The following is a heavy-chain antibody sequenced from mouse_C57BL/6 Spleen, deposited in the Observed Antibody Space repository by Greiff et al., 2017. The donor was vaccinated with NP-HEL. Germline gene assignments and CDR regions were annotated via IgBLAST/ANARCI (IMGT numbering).Heavy chain of an antibody. V-gene: IGHV1-82*01. CDR1: GYAFSSSW. D-gene: IGHD3-2*02. J-gene: IGHJ4*01. CDR3: ARQLRLRYYAIDY. Sequence: QVQLQQSGPELVKPGASVKISCKASGYAFSSSWMNWVKQRPGKGLEWIGRIYPGDGDTNYTGKFKGKATLTADKSASTAYMQLSSLTSEDSAVYFCARQLRLRYYAIDYWGQGTSVTVSS. CDR2: IYPGDGDT.